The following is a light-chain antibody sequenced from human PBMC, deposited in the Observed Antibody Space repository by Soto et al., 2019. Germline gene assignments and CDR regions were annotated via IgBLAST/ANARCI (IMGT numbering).Light chain of an antibody. V-gene: IGKV1-39*01. CDR3: QQSYSTPIT. Sequence: DIQMTQSPSSLSASVGDRVTITCRASQSISSYLNWYQQKPGKAPKLLIYAASSLQSGVPSRFSGSGSGRHFTLTTSSLQPEDFATYYCQQSYSTPITFGQGTRLEIK. J-gene: IGKJ5*01. CDR1: QSISSY. CDR2: AAS.